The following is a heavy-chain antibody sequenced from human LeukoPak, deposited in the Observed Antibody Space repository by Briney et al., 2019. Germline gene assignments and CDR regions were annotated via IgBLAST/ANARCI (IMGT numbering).Heavy chain of an antibody. CDR3: AILTTTVYCSSTSCYGY. J-gene: IGHJ4*02. D-gene: IGHD2-2*01. V-gene: IGHV1-24*01. Sequence: ASVKVSCKVSGYTLTELSMHWVRQAPGKGLEWMGGFDPEDGETIYAQKFQGRVTMTEDTSTDTAYMELSSLRSEDTAVYHCAILTTTVYCSSTSCYGYWGQGTLVTVSS. CDR1: GYTLTELS. CDR2: FDPEDGET.